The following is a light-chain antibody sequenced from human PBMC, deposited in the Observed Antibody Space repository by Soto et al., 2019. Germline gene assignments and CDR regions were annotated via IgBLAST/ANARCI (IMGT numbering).Light chain of an antibody. V-gene: IGKV1-12*01. CDR3: QQANSFPPWT. Sequence: DIQMTQSPSSVSASIGDRVIITCRASQDIGTWLAWYQQKPGQVPNLLMYPASSLHSGVPSRFSRSGSGTEFTLTISSLQPEDFASYYCQQANSFPPWTFGQGTKVDIK. J-gene: IGKJ1*01. CDR1: QDIGTW. CDR2: PAS.